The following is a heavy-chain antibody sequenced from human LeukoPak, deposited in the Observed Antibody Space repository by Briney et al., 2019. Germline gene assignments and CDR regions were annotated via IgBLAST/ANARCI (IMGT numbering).Heavy chain of an antibody. D-gene: IGHD6-13*01. CDR3: ARGLATAAVY. V-gene: IGHV3-7*01. J-gene: IGHJ4*02. CDR1: GFTFNKYW. Sequence: GGSLRLSCADSGFTFNKYWMSWVRQAPGKGLEWMANINQDGSQKYYLDSVKGRFTISRDNAKSSVYLQMNSLRAEDTALYYCARGLATAAVYWGQGTLVTVSS. CDR2: INQDGSQK.